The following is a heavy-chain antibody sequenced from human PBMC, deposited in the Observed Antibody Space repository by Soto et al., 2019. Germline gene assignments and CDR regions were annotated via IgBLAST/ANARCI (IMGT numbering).Heavy chain of an antibody. V-gene: IGHV3-74*01. CDR1: VFTFSIYW. Sequence: GGSLRLSCDSSVFTFSIYWFPSVRQVPGKGLVWVSRTNQHGTIIDYADFVKGRFTISRDNAKNTLYLEMDSLRVEDTAVYYCTRDIGGRGALWGPGTMVTVSS. J-gene: IGHJ4*02. CDR2: TNQHGTII. D-gene: IGHD3-16*01. CDR3: TRDIGGRGAL.